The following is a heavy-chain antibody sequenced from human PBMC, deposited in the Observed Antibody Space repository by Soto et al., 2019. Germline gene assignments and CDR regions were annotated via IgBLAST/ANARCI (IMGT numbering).Heavy chain of an antibody. J-gene: IGHJ4*02. CDR3: ATETSTWGC. D-gene: IGHD7-27*01. CDR1: GFALSNYW. CDR2: IKQDGSEK. Sequence: EVQLVESGGGLVQPGESLRLSCVASGFALSNYWINWVRQAPGKGLEWVANIKQDGSEKKYVDSVKGRFTISRDNARNSLYLQMNSLRAEDTAAYYCATETSTWGCWGQGTLVTVSS. V-gene: IGHV3-7*05.